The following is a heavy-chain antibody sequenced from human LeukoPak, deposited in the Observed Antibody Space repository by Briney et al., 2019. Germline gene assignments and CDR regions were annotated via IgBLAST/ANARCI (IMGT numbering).Heavy chain of an antibody. D-gene: IGHD6-6*01. V-gene: IGHV4-39*07. Sequence: NTSETLSLTCTVSGGSISSASYYWGWIRQPPGKGLEWIGTIYYSGSTYYNPSLKSRVTISVDTSKNQVSLKLRSVTAADTAVYHCARDWSSSSYTYYYYYMDVWGKGTTVTVSS. CDR1: GGSISSASYY. J-gene: IGHJ6*03. CDR3: ARDWSSSSYTYYYYYMDV. CDR2: IYYSGST.